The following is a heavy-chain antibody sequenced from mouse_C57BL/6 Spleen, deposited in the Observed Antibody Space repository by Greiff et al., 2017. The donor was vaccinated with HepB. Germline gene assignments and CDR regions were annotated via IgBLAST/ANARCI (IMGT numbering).Heavy chain of an antibody. D-gene: IGHD1-1*01. V-gene: IGHV1-59*01. CDR3: ARGYYGSY. Sequence: VQLQQSGAELVRPGPSVKLSCKASGYTFTSYWMHWVKQRPGQGLEWIGVIDPSDSYTNYNQKFKGKATLTVDTSSSTAYMQLSSLTSEDSAVYYCARGYYGSYWGQGTTLTVSS. CDR1: GYTFTSYW. CDR2: IDPSDSYT. J-gene: IGHJ2*01.